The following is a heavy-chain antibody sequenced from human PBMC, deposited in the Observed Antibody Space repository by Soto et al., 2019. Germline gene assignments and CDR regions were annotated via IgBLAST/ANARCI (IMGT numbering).Heavy chain of an antibody. Sequence: QVQVVESGGGVVQPGGSLRLSCAASGFTFSTSAMHWVRQAPGKGLEWMAAISYGGNSEYYADSVKGRFTVSRDISESTLYLQMNSLRTEDTAVYYCVREEFEDGRGHFGCWGQGTLVSVSS. CDR3: VREEFEDGRGHFGC. CDR2: ISYGGNSE. D-gene: IGHD3-22*01. CDR1: GFTFSTSA. V-gene: IGHV3-30-3*01. J-gene: IGHJ4*02.